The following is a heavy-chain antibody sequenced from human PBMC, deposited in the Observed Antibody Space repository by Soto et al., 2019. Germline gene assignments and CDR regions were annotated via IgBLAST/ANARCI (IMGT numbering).Heavy chain of an antibody. V-gene: IGHV3-30*18. CDR2: ISYDGSNK. CDR1: GFTVSSYG. CDR3: AKKAAMVRGDGYYFDY. J-gene: IGHJ4*02. D-gene: IGHD3-10*01. Sequence: GGPLRLSCAASGFTVSSYGMHWVRQAPGKGLEWVAVISYDGSNKYYADSVKGRFTISRDNSKNTLYLQMNSLRAEDTAVYYCAKKAAMVRGDGYYFDYWGQGTLVTVSS.